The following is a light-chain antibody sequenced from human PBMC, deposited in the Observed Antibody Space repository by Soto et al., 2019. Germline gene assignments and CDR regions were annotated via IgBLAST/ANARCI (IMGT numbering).Light chain of an antibody. V-gene: IGKV1-39*01. CDR2: AAS. CDR1: QIISTY. J-gene: IGKJ1*01. CDR3: QQCYSSPRT. Sequence: DIQMTQSPSTLSAAVVDRVTITGRASQIISTYLNWYQQKVGRAPTLLIYAASSLQSGVPSRFSGGGSGPDFTLTISSLQHEDFAMYFCQQCYSSPRTFGQGTKVEIK.